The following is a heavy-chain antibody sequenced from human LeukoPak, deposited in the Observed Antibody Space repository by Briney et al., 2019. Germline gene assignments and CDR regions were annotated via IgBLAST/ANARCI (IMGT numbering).Heavy chain of an antibody. V-gene: IGHV3-7*01. D-gene: IGHD5-24*01. CDR3: ARASRDGYNLDY. J-gene: IGHJ4*02. CDR2: INQDGSEK. Sequence: GGSLRLSCAASGFTFSSYWMSWVRPAPGKGRDGVANINQDGSEKYYVDSEKGRFTISRDNAKNSLYLQMNSLRAEDTAVYYCARASRDGYNLDYWGQGTLVTVSS. CDR1: GFTFSSYW.